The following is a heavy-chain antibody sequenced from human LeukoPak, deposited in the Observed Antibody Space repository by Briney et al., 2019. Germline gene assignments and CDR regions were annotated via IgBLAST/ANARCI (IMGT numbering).Heavy chain of an antibody. CDR1: GFSFNIYN. CDR3: ARGNYYGQDY. J-gene: IGHJ4*02. CDR2: ISTSSQSK. V-gene: IGHV3-48*04. Sequence: GGSLRLSCAASGFSFNIYNMNWVRQTPGKEPEWVSYISTSSQSKYYADSVKGRFTISRDNAKNTLYLQMNSLRAEDTAVYYCARGNYYGQDYWGQGTLVTVSS. D-gene: IGHD3-10*01.